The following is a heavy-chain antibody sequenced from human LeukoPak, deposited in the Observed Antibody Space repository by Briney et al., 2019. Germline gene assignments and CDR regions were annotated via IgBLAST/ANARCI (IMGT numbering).Heavy chain of an antibody. CDR2: ISGSGGST. Sequence: GGSLRLSCAASEFTFSSYAMSWVRQAPGKGLEWVSAISGSGGSTYYADSVKGRFTISRDNSKNTLYLQMNSLRAEDTAVYYCAKAFSSSSGNYWGQGTLVTVSS. CDR1: EFTFSSYA. J-gene: IGHJ4*02. CDR3: AKAFSSSSGNY. V-gene: IGHV3-23*01. D-gene: IGHD6-6*01.